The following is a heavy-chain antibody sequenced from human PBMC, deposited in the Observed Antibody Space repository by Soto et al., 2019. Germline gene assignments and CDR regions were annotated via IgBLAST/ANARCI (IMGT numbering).Heavy chain of an antibody. CDR1: GGSISSGGYY. D-gene: IGHD3-10*01. CDR3: ARAPYGSAYFFDY. J-gene: IGHJ4*02. CDR2: IHYSGST. Sequence: QVQLQESGPGLVKPSQTLSLSCIVSGGSISSGGYYWSWIRQDPGKGLEWIGYIHYSGSTHYNPSLKSRVTISSDTSKNQFSLKLSSVTAADTAVYYCARAPYGSAYFFDYWGQGTPVTVSS. V-gene: IGHV4-31*03.